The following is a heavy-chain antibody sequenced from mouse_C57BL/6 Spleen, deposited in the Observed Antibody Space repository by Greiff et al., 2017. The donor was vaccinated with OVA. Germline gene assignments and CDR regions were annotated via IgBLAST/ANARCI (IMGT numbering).Heavy chain of an antibody. CDR3: ARDYGSESAMDY. CDR1: GYTFTSYW. J-gene: IGHJ4*01. D-gene: IGHD1-1*01. CDR2: IDPSDSYT. V-gene: IGHV1-59*01. Sequence: QVQLQQSGAELVRPGTSVKLSCKASGYTFTSYWMHWVKQRPGQGLEWIGVIDPSDSYTNYNQKFKGKATLTVDTSSSTAYMQLSSLTSEDSAVYYFARDYGSESAMDYWGQGTSVTVSS.